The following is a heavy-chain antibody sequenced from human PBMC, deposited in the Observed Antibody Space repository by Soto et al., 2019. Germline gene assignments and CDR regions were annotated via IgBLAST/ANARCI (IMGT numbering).Heavy chain of an antibody. Sequence: ASVKVSCKASGYTFTGYYMHWVRQAPGQGLEWMGWINPNSGGTNYAQKFQGWVTMTRDTSISTAYMELSRLRSDDTAVYYCARGAVAGIDAFDIWGQGTMVTVSS. D-gene: IGHD6-19*01. J-gene: IGHJ3*02. CDR3: ARGAVAGIDAFDI. CDR1: GYTFTGYY. CDR2: INPNSGGT. V-gene: IGHV1-2*04.